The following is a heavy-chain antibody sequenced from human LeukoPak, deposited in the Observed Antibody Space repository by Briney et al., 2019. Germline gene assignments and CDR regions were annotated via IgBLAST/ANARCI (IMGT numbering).Heavy chain of an antibody. CDR2: MNTDSGNT. J-gene: IGHJ4*02. CDR3: ASDGRGRAFDY. CDR1: EYIFTNFD. Sequence: ASVKVSCKAPEYIFTNFDIHWVRQATGQGLEWMGWMNTDSGNTGYAQKFQGRVTMTRNTSTNTAYMEVSSLRSGETAVYYCASDGRGRAFDYWGQGSRVTVSS. D-gene: IGHD3-16*01. V-gene: IGHV1-8*01.